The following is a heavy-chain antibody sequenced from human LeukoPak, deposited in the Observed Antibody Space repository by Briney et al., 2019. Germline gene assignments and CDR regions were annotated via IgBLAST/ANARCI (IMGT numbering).Heavy chain of an antibody. CDR1: GGTFSSYA. CDR2: IIPILGIA. D-gene: IGHD5-24*01. Sequence: ASVKVSCKASGGTFSSYAISWVRQAPGQGLEWMGRIIPILGIANYAQKFQGRVTITADKSTSTAYMELSSLRSEDTAVYYCAREMATAYFDYWGQGTLVTVSS. V-gene: IGHV1-69*04. J-gene: IGHJ4*02. CDR3: AREMATAYFDY.